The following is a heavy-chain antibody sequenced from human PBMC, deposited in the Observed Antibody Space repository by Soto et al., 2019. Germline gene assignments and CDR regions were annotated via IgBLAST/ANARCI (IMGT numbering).Heavy chain of an antibody. D-gene: IGHD6-19*01. J-gene: IGHJ5*02. V-gene: IGHV4-4*07. CDR3: ARGLIAVAGTLSNWFDP. CDR2: IYTSGST. Sequence: SETLSLTCTVSGGSISSYYWSWIRQPAGKGLEWIGRIYTSGSTNYNPSLKSRVTMSVDTSKNQFSLKLSSVTAADTAVYYCARGLIAVAGTLSNWFDPWGQGTLVTVSS. CDR1: GGSISSYY.